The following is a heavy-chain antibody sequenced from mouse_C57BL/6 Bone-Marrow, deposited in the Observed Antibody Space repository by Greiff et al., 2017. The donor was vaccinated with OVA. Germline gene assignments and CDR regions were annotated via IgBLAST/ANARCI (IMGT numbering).Heavy chain of an antibody. V-gene: IGHV1-81*01. CDR3: ARYRQLRARGCAY. Sequence: VQLQQSGAELARPGASVKLSCKASGYTFTSYGISWVKQRTGQGLEWIGEIYPRSGNTYYNEKFKGKATLTADKSSSTAYMELRSLTSEDSAVYFCARYRQLRARGCAYWGQGTLVTVSA. CDR1: GYTFTSYG. CDR2: IYPRSGNT. D-gene: IGHD3-2*02. J-gene: IGHJ3*01.